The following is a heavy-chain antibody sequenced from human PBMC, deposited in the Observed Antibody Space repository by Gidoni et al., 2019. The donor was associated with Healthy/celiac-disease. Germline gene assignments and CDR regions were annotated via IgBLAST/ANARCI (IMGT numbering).Heavy chain of an antibody. D-gene: IGHD3-3*01. CDR3: AREGGSGYYYYYMDV. CDR1: GGSIRSGGYY. J-gene: IGHJ6*03. Sequence: QVQLQESGPGLVKPSQTLSLTCTVSGGSIRSGGYYWSWIRQHPGKGLEWIGYIYYSGSTYYNPSLKSRVTISVDTSKNQFSLKLSSATAADTAVYYCAREGGSGYYYYYMDVWGKGTTVTVSS. V-gene: IGHV4-31*03. CDR2: IYYSGST.